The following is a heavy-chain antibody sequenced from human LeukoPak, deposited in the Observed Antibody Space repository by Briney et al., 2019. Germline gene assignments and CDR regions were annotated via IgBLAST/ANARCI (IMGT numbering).Heavy chain of an antibody. CDR1: GFTFSSYA. V-gene: IGHV3-23*01. CDR2: ISGGGGST. Sequence: PGGSLRLSCAASGFTFSSYAMSWVRQAPGKGLEWVSAISGGGGSTYYADSVKGRFTISRDNSKNTLYLQMNSLRAEDTAVYYCAKDREGYYDSSGYYYFDYWGQGTLVTVSS. CDR3: AKDREGYYDSSGYYYFDY. J-gene: IGHJ4*02. D-gene: IGHD3-22*01.